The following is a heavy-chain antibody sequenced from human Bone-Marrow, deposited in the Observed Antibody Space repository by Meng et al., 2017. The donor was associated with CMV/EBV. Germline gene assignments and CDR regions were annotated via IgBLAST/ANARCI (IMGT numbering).Heavy chain of an antibody. CDR1: GFTFSNAW. CDR3: ARGNVLLWFGESHYYYGMDV. CDR2: ISSSSSYI. D-gene: IGHD3-10*01. V-gene: IGHV3-21*01. J-gene: IGHJ6*02. Sequence: GESLKISCAASGFTFSNAWMSWVRQAPGKGLEWVSSISSSSSYIYYADSVKGRFTISRDNAKNSLYLQMNSLRAEDTAVYYCARGNVLLWFGESHYYYGMDVWGQGTTVTVSS.